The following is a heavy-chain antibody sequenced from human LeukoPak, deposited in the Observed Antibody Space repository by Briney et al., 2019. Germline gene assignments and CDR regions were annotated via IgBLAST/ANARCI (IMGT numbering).Heavy chain of an antibody. J-gene: IGHJ4*02. D-gene: IGHD5-12*01. CDR2: IIPIFGTA. CDR3: ARNSGYDSDY. V-gene: IGHV1-69*05. CDR1: GGTLNSHS. Sequence: SMKGSCKASGGTLNSHSIRWGGQGPGQRLEWMGGIIPIFGTANYAQKFQGRVTITTDESTSTAYMELSSLRSEDTAVYYCARNSGYDSDYWGQGALVTVSS.